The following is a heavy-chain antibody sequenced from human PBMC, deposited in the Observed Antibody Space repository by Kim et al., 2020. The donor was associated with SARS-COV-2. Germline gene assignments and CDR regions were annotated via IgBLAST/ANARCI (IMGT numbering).Heavy chain of an antibody. CDR3: ARHWPWGVVVLVLDYFDY. J-gene: IGHJ4*02. Sequence: KRRVTNSVDTSKNQFSLKLSSVTAADTAVYYCARHWPWGVVVLVLDYFDYWGQGTLVTVSS. V-gene: IGHV4-39*01. D-gene: IGHD3-22*01.